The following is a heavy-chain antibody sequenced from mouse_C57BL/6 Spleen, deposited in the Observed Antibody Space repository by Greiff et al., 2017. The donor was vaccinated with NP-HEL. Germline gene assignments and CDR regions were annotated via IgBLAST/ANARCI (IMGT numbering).Heavy chain of an antibody. CDR2: IDPSDSET. V-gene: IGHV1-52*01. D-gene: IGHD2-4*01. J-gene: IGHJ1*03. Sequence: VQLQQPGAELVRPGSSVKLSCKASGYTFTSYWMHWVKQRPIQGLEWIGNIDPSDSETHYNQKFKDKATLTVDKSSSTAYMQLSSLTSEDSAVYYCARGLRDWYFDVWGTGTTVTVSS. CDR3: ARGLRDWYFDV. CDR1: GYTFTSYW.